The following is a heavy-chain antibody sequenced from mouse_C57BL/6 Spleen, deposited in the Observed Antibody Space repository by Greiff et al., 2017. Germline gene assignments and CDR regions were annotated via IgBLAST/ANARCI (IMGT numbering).Heavy chain of an antibody. CDR3: AREDTTVVAPFAY. CDR1: GFTFSSYA. J-gene: IGHJ3*01. CDR2: ISDGGSYT. Sequence: EVHLVESGGGLVKPGGSLKLSCAASGFTFSSYAMSWVRQTPEKRLEWVATISDGGSYTYYPDNVKGRFTISRDNAKNNLYLQMSHLKSEDTAMYYCAREDTTVVAPFAYWGQGTLVTVSA. V-gene: IGHV5-4*01. D-gene: IGHD1-1*01.